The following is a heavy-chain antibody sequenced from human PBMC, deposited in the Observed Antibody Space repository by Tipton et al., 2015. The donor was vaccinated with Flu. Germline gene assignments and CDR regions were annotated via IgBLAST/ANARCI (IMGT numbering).Heavy chain of an antibody. D-gene: IGHD4-17*01. CDR2: TSYSGST. CDR1: GGSISTGGYY. J-gene: IGHJ4*02. CDR3: ARRGYGDYAPIEY. Sequence: TLSLTCTVSGGSISTGGYYWIWIRQHPGKGLEWIAYTSYSGSTFYNPPLKSRVTTSLDTSKNQFSLKVSSVTAADTAVYYCARRGYGDYAPIEYWGQGTRVTVSS. V-gene: IGHV4-31*03.